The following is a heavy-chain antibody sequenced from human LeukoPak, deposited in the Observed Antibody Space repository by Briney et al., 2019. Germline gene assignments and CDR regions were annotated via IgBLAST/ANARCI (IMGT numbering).Heavy chain of an antibody. D-gene: IGHD4-17*01. CDR3: ARPLRADGDYDY. CDR1: GYSISSGYY. V-gene: IGHV4-38-2*02. CDR2: IYHSGST. J-gene: IGHJ4*02. Sequence: SETLSLTCTVSGYSISSGYYWGWIRQPPGKGLEWIGSIYHSGSTYYNPSLKSRVTISVDTSKNQFSLKLSSVTAADTAVYYCARPLRADGDYDYWGQGTLVTVSS.